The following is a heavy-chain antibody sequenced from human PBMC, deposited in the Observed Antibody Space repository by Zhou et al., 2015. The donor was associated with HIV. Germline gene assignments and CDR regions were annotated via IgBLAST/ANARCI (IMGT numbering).Heavy chain of an antibody. D-gene: IGHD2/OR15-2a*01. Sequence: EVHLVESGGRLGTAWGGCLRLSCVGSGLTFSSYSMNWVRQAPGKGLEWVSYISSSGNTIYYADSVKGRFNISRDNAKNSVYMHMSSLTADDTAVYYCSGGGGQEYFSFDYWAREAWSPSPQ. J-gene: IGHJ4*02. V-gene: IGHV3-48*01. CDR1: GLTFSSYS. CDR2: ISSSGNTI. CDR3: SGGGGQEYFSFDY.